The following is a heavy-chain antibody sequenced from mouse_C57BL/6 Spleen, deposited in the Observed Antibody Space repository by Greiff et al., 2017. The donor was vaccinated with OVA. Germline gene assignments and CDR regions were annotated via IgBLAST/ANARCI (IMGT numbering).Heavy chain of an antibody. V-gene: IGHV1-52*01. CDR2: IDPSDSET. CDR1: GYTFTSYW. J-gene: IGHJ2*01. CDR3: ARYCSSSGYFDY. D-gene: IGHD1-1*01. Sequence: QVQLQQPGAELVRPGSSVKLSCKASGYTFTSYWMHWVKQRPIQGLEWIGNIDPSDSETHYNQKFKDKATLTVDKSSSTAYMQLSSLTSEDSAVYYCARYCSSSGYFDYWGQGTTLTVSS.